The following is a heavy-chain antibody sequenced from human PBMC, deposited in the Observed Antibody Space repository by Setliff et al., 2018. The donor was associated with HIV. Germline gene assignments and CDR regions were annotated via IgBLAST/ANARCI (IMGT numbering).Heavy chain of an antibody. J-gene: IGHJ4*02. Sequence: GGSLRLSCATSRFSFSTFWMTWVRQAPGKGLEWIANINQDGNRKYHAGSVWGRFTISRDNTENSLFLQMNSLRPEDTAVYYCARLNSSGYYVFDYWSQGTLVTVSS. CDR2: INQDGNRK. D-gene: IGHD3-22*01. CDR3: ARLNSSGYYVFDY. V-gene: IGHV3-7*01. CDR1: RFSFSTFW.